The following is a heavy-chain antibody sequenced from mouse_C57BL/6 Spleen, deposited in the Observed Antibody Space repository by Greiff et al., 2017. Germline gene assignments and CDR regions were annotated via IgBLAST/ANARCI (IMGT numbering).Heavy chain of an antibody. Sequence: VQLQQSGAELVKPGASVKISCKASGYAFSSYWMNWVKQRPGQGLEWIGQIYPGDGDTNYNGKFKGKATLTADKSSSAAYMQLSSLTSEDSAVYFCARGGYDVWFAYWGQGTLVTVSA. CDR2: IYPGDGDT. CDR1: GYAFSSYW. V-gene: IGHV1-80*01. CDR3: ARGGYDVWFAY. D-gene: IGHD2-2*01. J-gene: IGHJ3*01.